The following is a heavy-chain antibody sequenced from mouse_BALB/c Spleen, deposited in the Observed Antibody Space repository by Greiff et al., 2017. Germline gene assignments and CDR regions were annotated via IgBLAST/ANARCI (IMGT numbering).Heavy chain of an antibody. Sequence: VKVVESGPGLVAPSQSLSITCTVSGFSLTSYGVHWVRQPPGKGLEWLGVIWAGGSTNYNSALMSRLSISKDNSKSQVFLKMNSLQTDDTAMYYCASPHYYGSSYPFAYWGQGTLVTVSA. D-gene: IGHD1-1*01. J-gene: IGHJ3*01. V-gene: IGHV2-9*02. CDR3: ASPHYYGSSYPFAY. CDR1: GFSLTSYG. CDR2: IWAGGST.